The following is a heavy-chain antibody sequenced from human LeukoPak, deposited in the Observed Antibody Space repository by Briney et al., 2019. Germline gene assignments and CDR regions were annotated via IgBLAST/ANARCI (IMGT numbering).Heavy chain of an antibody. J-gene: IGHJ4*02. V-gene: IGHV3-53*01. CDR1: GFTVSSNY. CDR2: IYSGGST. Sequence: GGSLRLSCAASGFTVSSNYMSWVRQAPGKGLEWVSVIYSGGSTYYADSVKGRFTISRDNSKNTLYLQMNSLRAEDTAVYYCARYLFRSGWVSGYWGQGTLVTVSS. CDR3: ARYLFRSGWVSGY. D-gene: IGHD6-19*01.